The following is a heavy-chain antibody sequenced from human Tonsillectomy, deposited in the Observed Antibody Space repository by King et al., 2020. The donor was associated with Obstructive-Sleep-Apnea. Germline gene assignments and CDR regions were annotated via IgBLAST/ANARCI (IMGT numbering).Heavy chain of an antibody. D-gene: IGHD3-9*01. CDR3: ARTYYDIMTGYYSQRWYFDL. Sequence: VQLVQSGGGVVQPGRSLRLSCAASGFTFNTYAMHWVRQAPGKGLEWVAVISYDGSNSKYADSVKGRFTISRDNSKNTLYLHMNSLRAEDTAVYYCARTYYDIMTGYYSQRWYFDLWGRGTLVTVSS. CDR1: GFTFNTYA. CDR2: ISYDGSNS. V-gene: IGHV3-30-3*01. J-gene: IGHJ2*01.